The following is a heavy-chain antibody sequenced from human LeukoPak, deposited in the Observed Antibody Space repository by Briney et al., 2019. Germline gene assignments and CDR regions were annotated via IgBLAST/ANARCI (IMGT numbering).Heavy chain of an antibody. CDR1: AFTFSDYW. J-gene: IGHJ4*02. CDR3: ARSLVPLTFGRVSIAVAGFDY. V-gene: IGHV3-7*01. D-gene: IGHD6-19*01. CDR2: IRQEGSQK. Sequence: PGGSLRLSCAASAFTFSDYWMNWVRQAPGMGLEWVANIRQEGSQKYYVDSVKGRFTISRDNAKNSLYLQMNSLRAEDTAVYYCARSLVPLTFGRVSIAVAGFDYWGQGTLVTVSS.